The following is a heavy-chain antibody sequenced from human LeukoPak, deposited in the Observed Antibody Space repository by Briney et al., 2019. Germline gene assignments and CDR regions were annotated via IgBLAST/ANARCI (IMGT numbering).Heavy chain of an antibody. CDR3: ARERGDNYYVSSGYSPEAFDI. J-gene: IGHJ3*02. D-gene: IGHD3-22*01. CDR2: INWNGGST. V-gene: IGHV3-20*04. CDR1: GFTFDDYG. Sequence: GGSLGLSCAASGFTFDDYGMSWVRQAPGKGLEWVSGINWNGGSTGYADSVKGRFTISRDNAKNSLYLQMNSLRAEDTALYYCARERGDNYYVSSGYSPEAFDIWGQGTMVTVSS.